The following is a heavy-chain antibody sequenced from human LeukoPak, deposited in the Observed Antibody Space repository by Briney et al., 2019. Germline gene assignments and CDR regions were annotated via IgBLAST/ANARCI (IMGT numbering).Heavy chain of an antibody. CDR2: ISSSSSYI. CDR3: ARDGTASRELDPDY. J-gene: IGHJ4*02. D-gene: IGHD1-7*01. Sequence: GGSLRLSCAASGFPFSSHWVSWFRQAPWKGLEWVSSISSSSSYIYYADSVKGRFTISRDNAKNSLYLQMNSLRAEDTAVYYCARDGTASRELDPDYWGQGTLVTVSS. CDR1: GFPFSSHW. V-gene: IGHV3-21*01.